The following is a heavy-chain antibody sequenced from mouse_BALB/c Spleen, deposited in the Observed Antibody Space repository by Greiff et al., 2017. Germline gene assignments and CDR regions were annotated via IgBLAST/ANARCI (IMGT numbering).Heavy chain of an antibody. V-gene: IGHV3-2*02. CDR1: GYSITSDYA. Sequence: EVQLQQSGPGLVKPSQSLSLTCTVTGYSITSDYAWNWIRQFPGNKLEWMGYISYSGSTSYNPSLKSRISITRDTSKNQFFLQLNSVTTEDTATYYCARGTTATPFYAMDYWGQGTSVTVSS. D-gene: IGHD1-2*01. CDR3: ARGTTATPFYAMDY. CDR2: ISYSGST. J-gene: IGHJ4*01.